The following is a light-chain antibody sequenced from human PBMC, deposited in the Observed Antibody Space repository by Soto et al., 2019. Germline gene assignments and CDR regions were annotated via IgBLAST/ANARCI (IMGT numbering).Light chain of an antibody. CDR1: QGISNY. CDR2: AAS. J-gene: IGKJ1*01. Sequence: DIQMTQSPSSLSASVGDRVTITCRASQGISNYLAWYQQKPGKVPKLLIYAASTLQSGVPSRFSGSGSGTDFTLTISSLQPEDVATYYCQNYNSASGWTFGQGTKVEIK. CDR3: QNYNSASGWT. V-gene: IGKV1-27*01.